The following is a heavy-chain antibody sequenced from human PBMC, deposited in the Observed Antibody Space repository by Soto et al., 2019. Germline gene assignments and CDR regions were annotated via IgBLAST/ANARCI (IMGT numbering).Heavy chain of an antibody. CDR2: ISAYNGNT. J-gene: IGHJ5*02. CDR1: GYTFTSYG. V-gene: IGHV1-18*01. CDR3: ARDRYSSSWYWRFTFDP. D-gene: IGHD6-13*01. Sequence: ASVKVSCKASGYTFTSYGISWVRQAPGQGLEWMGWISAYNGNTNYAQKLQGRVTMTTDTSTSTAYMELRSLRSDDTAVYYCARDRYSSSWYWRFTFDPWGQGTLVTVSS.